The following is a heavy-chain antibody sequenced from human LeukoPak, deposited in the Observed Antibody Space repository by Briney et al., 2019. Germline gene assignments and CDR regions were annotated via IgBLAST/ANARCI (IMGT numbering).Heavy chain of an antibody. CDR1: GGSISSYY. CDR2: IYYSGST. Sequence: SETLSLTCTVSGGSISSYYWSWIRQPPGKGLEWIGYIYYSGSTNYNPSLKSRVTISVDTSKNQFSLKLSSVTAADKAVYYCARLDYDILTGYYPFDYWGQGTLVTVSS. D-gene: IGHD3-9*01. CDR3: ARLDYDILTGYYPFDY. V-gene: IGHV4-59*08. J-gene: IGHJ4*02.